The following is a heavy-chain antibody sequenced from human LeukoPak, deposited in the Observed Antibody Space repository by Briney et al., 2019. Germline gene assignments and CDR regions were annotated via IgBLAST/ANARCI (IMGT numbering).Heavy chain of an antibody. CDR2: IWYDGSNK. CDR3: AKVSLGYDSSGYPRDY. J-gene: IGHJ4*02. V-gene: IGHV3-33*06. Sequence: PGGSLRLSCAASGFTFSSYGMHWVRQAPGKGLEWVVVIWYDGSNKYYADSVKGRFTISRDNSKNTLYLQMNSLRAEDTAVYYCAKVSLGYDSSGYPRDYWGQGTLVTVSS. CDR1: GFTFSSYG. D-gene: IGHD3-22*01.